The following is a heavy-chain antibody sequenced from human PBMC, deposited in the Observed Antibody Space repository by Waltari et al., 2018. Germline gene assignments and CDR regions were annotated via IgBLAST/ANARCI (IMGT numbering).Heavy chain of an antibody. J-gene: IGHJ4*02. Sequence: QVQLVQSGAEGKKPGSSVKVSCKASGGPFSSYALSWVRQAPGQGLEWMGGIIPILGIANYAQKFQGRVTITADKSTSTAYMELSSLRSEDTAVYYCARDRGDSIFDYWGQGTLVTVSS. CDR3: ARDRGDSIFDY. V-gene: IGHV1-69*10. CDR2: IIPILGIA. CDR1: GGPFSSYA. D-gene: IGHD3-22*01.